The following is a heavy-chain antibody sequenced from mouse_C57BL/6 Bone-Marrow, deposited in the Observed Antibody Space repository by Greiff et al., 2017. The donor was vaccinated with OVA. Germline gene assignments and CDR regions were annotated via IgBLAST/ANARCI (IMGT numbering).Heavy chain of an antibody. J-gene: IGHJ3*01. CDR1: GFTFSSYA. CDR2: ISDGGSYT. Sequence: EVQRVESGGGLVKPGGSLKLSCAASGFTFSSYAMSWVRQTPEKRLEWVATISDGGSYTYYPDNVKGRFTISRDNAKNNLYLQMSHLKSEDTAMYYCARQLGFAYWGQGTLVTVSA. CDR3: ARQLGFAY. V-gene: IGHV5-4*01. D-gene: IGHD3-1*01.